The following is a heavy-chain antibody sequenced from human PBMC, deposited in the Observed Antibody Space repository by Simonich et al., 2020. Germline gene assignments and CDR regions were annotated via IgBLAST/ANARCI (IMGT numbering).Heavy chain of an antibody. J-gene: IGHJ2*01. V-gene: IGHV4-39*01. CDR2: IYYSGST. CDR3: ARHKGYCSGGSCYSHWYFDL. D-gene: IGHD2-15*01. Sequence: QLQLQESGPGLVKPSETLSLTCTVSGGSISSISYYWGCIRQPPGSGLEWIVSIYYSGSTSYNPSIKGRVTLYVEQSKNQFSLKLSSVTAADTAVYYCARHKGYCSGGSCYSHWYFDLWGRGTLVTVSS. CDR1: GGSISSISYY.